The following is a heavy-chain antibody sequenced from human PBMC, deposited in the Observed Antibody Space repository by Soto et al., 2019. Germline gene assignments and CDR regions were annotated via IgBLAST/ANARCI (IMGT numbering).Heavy chain of an antibody. CDR3: AKGAPIASSGYFDY. CDR2: TSLSGGVT. V-gene: IGHV3-23*01. Sequence: PGGSLRLSCAASGFRFYNHAMSWVRQAPGKGPEWVSGTSLSGGVTYYADSVKGRFTMSRDNAKNTLYLQMNSLRAEDTAVYYCAKGAPIASSGYFDYWGQGTLVTVSS. J-gene: IGHJ4*02. D-gene: IGHD3-22*01. CDR1: GFRFYNHA.